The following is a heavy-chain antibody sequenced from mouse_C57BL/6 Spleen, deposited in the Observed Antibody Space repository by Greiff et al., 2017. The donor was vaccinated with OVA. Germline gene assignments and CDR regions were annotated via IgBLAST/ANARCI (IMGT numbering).Heavy chain of an antibody. D-gene: IGHD1-1*01. CDR3: ARDYYGSSSAWFAD. CDR1: GYTFTSYW. V-gene: IGHV1-59*01. CDR2: IDPSDSYN. Sequence: QVQLQQPGAELVRPGTSVKLSCKASGYTFTSYWMHWVKQRPGQGLEWIGVIDPSDSYNTYYQKFKGKATLTVDTSSSTAYMQLSSLTSEDSAVYYGARDYYGSSSAWFADWGQGTLVTVSA. J-gene: IGHJ3*01.